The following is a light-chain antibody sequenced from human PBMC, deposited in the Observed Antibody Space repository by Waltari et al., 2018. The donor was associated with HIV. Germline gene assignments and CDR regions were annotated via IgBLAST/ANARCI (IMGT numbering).Light chain of an antibody. CDR3: SSYTSSSTLV. V-gene: IGLV2-14*01. J-gene: IGLJ3*02. CDR1: SSDIGFYKY. CDR2: EVS. Sequence: QSALTQPASVSGSPGQSITIPCTGTSSDIGFYKYVSWYHQHPGKGPRLLIYEVSNRPSGVSDRLSGSKSGNTASLTISGLQAEDEADYYCSSYTSSSTLVFGGGTKLTVL.